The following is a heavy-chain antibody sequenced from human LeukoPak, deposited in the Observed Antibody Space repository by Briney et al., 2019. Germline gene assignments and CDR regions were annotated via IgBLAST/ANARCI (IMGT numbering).Heavy chain of an antibody. V-gene: IGHV2-70*01. D-gene: IGHD3-10*01. J-gene: IGHJ4*02. CDR2: IDWDDDK. CDR1: GFSLSTSGMY. Sequence: QTLSLTCTFSGFSLSTSGMYVSWIRQPPGKALEWLALIDWDDDKYYNTSLKTRLTISKDTSKNQLVLTMTNMDPVDTATYYCARNRGLGSGSYSDYWGQGTLVTVSS. CDR3: ARNRGLGSGSYSDY.